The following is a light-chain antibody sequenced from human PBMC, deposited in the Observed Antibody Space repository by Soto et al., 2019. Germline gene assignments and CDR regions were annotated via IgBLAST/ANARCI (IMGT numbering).Light chain of an antibody. J-gene: IGLJ3*02. CDR2: RNN. V-gene: IGLV1-44*01. CDR3: AAWDDSLDGGV. Sequence: QSVLTQPPSASGTPGQRVTISCSGSSSNIGSNSVNWYRQLPGTAPKLLIYRNNQRPSGVPDRFSGSKSGTSASLAISGLQAGDEADYYCAAWDDSLDGGVFGGGTKVTVL. CDR1: SSNIGSNS.